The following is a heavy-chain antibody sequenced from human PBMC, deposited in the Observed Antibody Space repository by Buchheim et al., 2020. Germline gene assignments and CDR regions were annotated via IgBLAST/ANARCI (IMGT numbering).Heavy chain of an antibody. J-gene: IGHJ4*02. Sequence: QVQLQESGPGLVKPSETLSLTCTVSGGSISSYYWSWIRQPPGKGLEWIGYIYYSGSTNYNPSLKSRVTISVDTSKNQFSLKLSSVTAADTAVYYCAREGVVPTGGFDYWGQGTL. CDR2: IYYSGST. D-gene: IGHD3-3*01. V-gene: IGHV4-59*01. CDR3: AREGVVPTGGFDY. CDR1: GGSISSYY.